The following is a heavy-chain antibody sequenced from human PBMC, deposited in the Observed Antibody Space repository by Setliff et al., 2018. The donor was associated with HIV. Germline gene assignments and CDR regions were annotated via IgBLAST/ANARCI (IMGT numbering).Heavy chain of an antibody. Sequence: SETLSLTCSVSGGSVSSVNYYWSWIRQPPGKGLEWIGYIHYTGSTTYNPSLKSRVTISVDTSKNQFSLELSSVTAADTAVYYCARGGPSVPCTSVSCPPYYYMDVWGKGATVTVSS. CDR2: IHYTGST. V-gene: IGHV4-61*01. CDR1: GGSVSSVNYY. J-gene: IGHJ6*03. D-gene: IGHD2-2*01. CDR3: ARGGPSVPCTSVSCPPYYYMDV.